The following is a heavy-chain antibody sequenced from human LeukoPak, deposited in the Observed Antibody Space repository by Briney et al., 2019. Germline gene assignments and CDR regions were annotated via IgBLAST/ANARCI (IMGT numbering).Heavy chain of an antibody. CDR2: INPNSGGT. J-gene: IGHJ6*03. Sequence: ASVKVSCKASGYTFTGYYMHWVRQAPGQGLEWMGRINPNSGGTNYAQKFQGRVTMTRDTSISIAYMELSRLRSDDTAVYYCARGAYSYDRDYYYYMDVWGKGTTVTVSS. CDR3: ARGAYSYDRDYYYYMDV. CDR1: GYTFTGYY. V-gene: IGHV1-2*06. D-gene: IGHD5-18*01.